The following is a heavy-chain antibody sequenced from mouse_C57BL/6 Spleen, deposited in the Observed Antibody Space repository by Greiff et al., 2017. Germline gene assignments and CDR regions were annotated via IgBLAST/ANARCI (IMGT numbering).Heavy chain of an antibody. CDR3: AREGSGTAWFAY. Sequence: QVQLQQPGAELVRPGSSVKLSCKASGYTFTSYWMHWVKQRPIQGLEWIGNIDPSDSETHYNQKFKDKATLTVDKSSSTAYMQLSSLTSDDSAVYYCAREGSGTAWFAYWGQGTLVTVSA. CDR2: IDPSDSET. J-gene: IGHJ3*01. V-gene: IGHV1-52*01. CDR1: GYTFTSYW. D-gene: IGHD3-2*02.